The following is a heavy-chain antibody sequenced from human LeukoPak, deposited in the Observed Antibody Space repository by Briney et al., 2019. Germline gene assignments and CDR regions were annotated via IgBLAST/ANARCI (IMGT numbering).Heavy chain of an antibody. J-gene: IGHJ4*02. D-gene: IGHD2-8*02. CDR3: ARGLLGIDY. V-gene: IGHV3-74*01. CDR2: IDTDVRKT. CDR1: GSALSMYW. Sequence: GGSLRLSCAASGSALSMYWMHWVRQVPGKGLVWVSRIDTDVRKTDYADPVKGRFTISRDNAKNTLYLQMNSLRDEDTAVYYCARGLLGIDYWGQGTLVAVSS.